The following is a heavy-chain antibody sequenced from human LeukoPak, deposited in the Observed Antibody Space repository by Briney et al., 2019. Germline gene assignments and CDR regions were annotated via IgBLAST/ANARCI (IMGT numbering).Heavy chain of an antibody. V-gene: IGHV3-21*01. Sequence: PGGSLRLSCAASGFTFSSYSMNWVRQAPGKGLEWVSSISSSSSYIYYADSVKGRFTISRDNAKNSLYLQMNSLRAEDTAVHYCARDKVVSSSWYPVGALLGDYYYYMDVWGKGTTVTVSS. CDR2: ISSSSSYI. D-gene: IGHD6-13*01. CDR3: ARDKVVSSSWYPVGALLGDYYYYMDV. CDR1: GFTFSSYS. J-gene: IGHJ6*03.